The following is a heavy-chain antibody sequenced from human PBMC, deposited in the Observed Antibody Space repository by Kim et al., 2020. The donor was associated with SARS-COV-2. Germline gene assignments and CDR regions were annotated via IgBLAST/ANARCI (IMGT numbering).Heavy chain of an antibody. Sequence: GGSLRLSCVVSGFSFDTYAMNWVRQAPGKGLEWVSGISGSGGITYYADSVKGRFTISRDNPKNTVYLQMNSLRAEDTAKYFCAKDLWMNHYAGVPFDCWGQGSLVIVSS. CDR3: AKDLWMNHYAGVPFDC. D-gene: IGHD2-21*01. CDR2: ISGSGGIT. J-gene: IGHJ4*02. V-gene: IGHV3-23*01. CDR1: GFSFDTYA.